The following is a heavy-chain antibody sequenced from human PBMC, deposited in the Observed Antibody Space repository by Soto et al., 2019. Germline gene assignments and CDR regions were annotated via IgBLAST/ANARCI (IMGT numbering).Heavy chain of an antibody. Sequence: QVQLVQSGAEVKKPGSSVKVSCKASGGTFSSYTISWVRQAPGQGLEWMGRIIPILGIANYAQKFQGRVTITADKSTSTAYRELSSLRSEDTAVYYCARGEQVNWFDPWGQGTLVTVSS. CDR1: GGTFSSYT. J-gene: IGHJ5*02. D-gene: IGHD3-16*01. CDR3: ARGEQVNWFDP. CDR2: IIPILGIA. V-gene: IGHV1-69*02.